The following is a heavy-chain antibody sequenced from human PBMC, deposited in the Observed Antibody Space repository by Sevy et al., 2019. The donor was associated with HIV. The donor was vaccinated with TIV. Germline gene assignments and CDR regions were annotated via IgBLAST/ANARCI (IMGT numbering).Heavy chain of an antibody. CDR3: ASVTEYSSSDYNYGMDV. Sequence: GGSLRLSCAASGFTFSDYYMSWIRQAPGKGLEWVSYISSSGSTIYYADSVKGRFTISRDNAKNSLYLQMNSLRAEDTAVYYCASVTEYSSSDYNYGMDVWGQGTTVTVSS. CDR2: ISSSGSTI. J-gene: IGHJ6*02. CDR1: GFTFSDYY. V-gene: IGHV3-11*01. D-gene: IGHD6-13*01.